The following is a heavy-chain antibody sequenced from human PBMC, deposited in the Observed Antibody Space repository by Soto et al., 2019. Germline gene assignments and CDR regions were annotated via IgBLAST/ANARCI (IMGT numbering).Heavy chain of an antibody. V-gene: IGHV1-69*13. CDR3: ARDLVRVVGATHLDY. J-gene: IGHJ4*02. CDR2: IIPIFGTA. D-gene: IGHD1-26*01. CDR1: GGTFSSYA. Sequence: SVKVSCKASGGTFSSYAISWVRQAPGQGLEWMGGIIPIFGTANYAQKFQGRVTITADESTSTAYMELSSLRSEDTAVYYCARDLVRVVGATHLDYWGQGTLGTVSS.